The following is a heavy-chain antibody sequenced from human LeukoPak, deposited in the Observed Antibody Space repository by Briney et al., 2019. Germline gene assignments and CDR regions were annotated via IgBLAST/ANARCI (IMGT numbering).Heavy chain of an antibody. CDR1: GFTFSSYG. CDR2: IWYDGSNK. D-gene: IGHD3-22*01. CDR3: AKRGYYDSPGDY. J-gene: IGHJ4*02. Sequence: GGSLRLSCAASGFTFSSYGMHWVRQAPGKGLEWVAVIWYDGSNKYYADSVKGRFTISRDNSKNTLYLQMNSLRAEDTAVYYCAKRGYYDSPGDYWGQGTLVTVSS. V-gene: IGHV3-33*06.